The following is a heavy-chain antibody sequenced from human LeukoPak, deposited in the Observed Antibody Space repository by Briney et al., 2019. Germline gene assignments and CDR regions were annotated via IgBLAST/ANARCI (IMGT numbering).Heavy chain of an antibody. D-gene: IGHD2-15*01. CDR1: GFTFSDSG. V-gene: IGHV3-73*01. CDR2: IRSRANSYAT. CDR3: TRRYCSGGSCYSDY. J-gene: IGHJ4*02. Sequence: PGRSLKLSCAASGFTFSDSGMHWVRQASGKGLEWVGRIRSRANSYATAYAASVRGRFTISRDDSKNTAYLQMNSLRTEDTAVYYCTRRYCSGGSCYSDYWAQGTLVTVSS.